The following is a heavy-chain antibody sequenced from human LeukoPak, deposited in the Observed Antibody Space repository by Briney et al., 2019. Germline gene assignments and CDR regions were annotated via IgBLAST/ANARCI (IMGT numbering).Heavy chain of an antibody. CDR2: INHSGST. D-gene: IGHD6-13*01. CDR3: ARGAGKAIAAAPYPFAY. CDR1: GGSFSGYY. J-gene: IGHJ4*02. V-gene: IGHV4-34*01. Sequence: SETLSLTCAVYGGSFSGYYWSWIRQPPGKGLEWIGEINHSGSTNYNPSLKSRVTISVDTSKNQFSLKLSSVTAADTAVYYCARGAGKAIAAAPYPFAYWGQGTLATVSS.